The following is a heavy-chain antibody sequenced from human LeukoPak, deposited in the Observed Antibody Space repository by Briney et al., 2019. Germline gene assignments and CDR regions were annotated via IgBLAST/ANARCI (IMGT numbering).Heavy chain of an antibody. J-gene: IGHJ6*03. D-gene: IGHD2-21*01. CDR3: ARSIYYYYYMDV. CDR2: IYYSGST. CDR1: GGSISSSSYY. V-gene: IGHV4-39*01. Sequence: SSETLSLTCTVSGGSISSSSYYWGWIRQPPGKGLEWIGSIYYSGSTYYNPSLKSRATISVDTSKNQFSLKLSSVTAADTAVYYCARSIYYYYYMDVWGKGTTVTISS.